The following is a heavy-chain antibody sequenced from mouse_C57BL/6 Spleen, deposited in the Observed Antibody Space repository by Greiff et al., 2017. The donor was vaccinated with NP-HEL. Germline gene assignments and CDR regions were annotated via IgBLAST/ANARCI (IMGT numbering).Heavy chain of an antibody. V-gene: IGHV1-26*01. CDR1: GYTFTDYY. CDR2: INPNNGGT. CDR3: ARPVATPYYFDY. D-gene: IGHD1-1*01. J-gene: IGHJ2*01. Sequence: VQLQQSGPELVKPGASVKISCKASGYTFTDYYMNWVKQSHGKSLEWIGDINPNNGGTSYNQKFKGKATLTVDTSSSTAYMELRSLTSEDSAVYYLARPVATPYYFDYWGQGTTLTVSS.